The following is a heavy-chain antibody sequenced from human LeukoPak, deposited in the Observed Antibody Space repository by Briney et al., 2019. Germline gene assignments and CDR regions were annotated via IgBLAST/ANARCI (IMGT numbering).Heavy chain of an antibody. J-gene: IGHJ4*02. CDR1: GFTFSSYA. CDR2: IRSKAYGGTT. Sequence: PGGSLRLSCAASGFTFSSYAMSWFRQAPGKGLEWVGFIRSKAYGGTTEYAASVKGRFTISRDDSKSIAYLQMNSLKTEDTAVYYCTRDGYSGYDFDYWGQGTLVTVSS. D-gene: IGHD5-12*01. V-gene: IGHV3-49*03. CDR3: TRDGYSGYDFDY.